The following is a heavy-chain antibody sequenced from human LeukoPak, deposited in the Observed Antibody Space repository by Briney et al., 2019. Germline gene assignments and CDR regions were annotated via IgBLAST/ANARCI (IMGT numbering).Heavy chain of an antibody. Sequence: GESLKISCKGSGSSFTSYWIGWVRQMPGKGLEGMGIIYHGDSDTRYSPSFQGQVTISADKSISTAYLQWSSLKASDTAMYYCARQVGYCSSTSCFPYYYYMDVWGKGTTVTVSS. CDR2: IYHGDSDT. D-gene: IGHD2-2*01. CDR1: GSSFTSYW. CDR3: ARQVGYCSSTSCFPYYYYMDV. V-gene: IGHV5-51*01. J-gene: IGHJ6*03.